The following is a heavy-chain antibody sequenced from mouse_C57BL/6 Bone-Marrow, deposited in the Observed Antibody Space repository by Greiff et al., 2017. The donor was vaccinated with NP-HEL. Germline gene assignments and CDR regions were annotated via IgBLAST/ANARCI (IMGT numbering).Heavy chain of an antibody. Sequence: QVQLQQSGAELVKPGASVKLSCKASGFTFTEYTIHWVKQRSGQGLVWIGWFYPGSGSIKYNEKFKDKATLTADTSSSTVYMELSRLTSEDSAVYFCARHEEGAYGNYEGYYFDDGGKGTTLTVSS. V-gene: IGHV1-62-2*01. CDR3: ARHEEGAYGNYEGYYFDD. D-gene: IGHD2-1*01. CDR2: FYPGSGSI. J-gene: IGHJ2*01. CDR1: GFTFTEYT.